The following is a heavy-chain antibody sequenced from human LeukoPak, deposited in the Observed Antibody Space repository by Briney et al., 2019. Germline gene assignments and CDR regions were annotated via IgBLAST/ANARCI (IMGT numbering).Heavy chain of an antibody. V-gene: IGHV4-4*09. J-gene: IGHJ6*03. CDR3: ARQGGYCSASRCPGGFHYMDV. CDR2: IYTFGST. D-gene: IGHD2-15*01. Sequence: PSETLSLTCSVSGGSMSGYYWSWIRQPPGKGLEWIGFIYTFGSTKYNPSLKSRVTISGDMSRRQFSLKLTSVTAADTAVYFCARQGGYCSASRCPGGFHYMDVWGKGTTVAVSS. CDR1: GGSMSGYY.